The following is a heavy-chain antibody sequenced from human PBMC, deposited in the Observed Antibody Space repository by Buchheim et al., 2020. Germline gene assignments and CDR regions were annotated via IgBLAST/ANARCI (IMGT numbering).Heavy chain of an antibody. J-gene: IGHJ5*02. D-gene: IGHD2-21*02. Sequence: EVQLLESGGGLVQPRGSLRLSCAASGFTFSSYAMSWVRQAPGKGLEWVSAISGSGGSTYYADSVKGRFTISRDNSKNTLYLQMNSLRAEDTAVYYCAKDRAGCGGDCYWALFDHWGQGTL. CDR1: GFTFSSYA. CDR3: AKDRAGCGGDCYWALFDH. V-gene: IGHV3-23*01. CDR2: ISGSGGST.